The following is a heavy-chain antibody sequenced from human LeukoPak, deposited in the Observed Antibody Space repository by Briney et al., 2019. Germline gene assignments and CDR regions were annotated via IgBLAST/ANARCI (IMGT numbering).Heavy chain of an antibody. CDR1: GFTVSNNY. J-gene: IGHJ4*02. CDR3: AYSSCDY. Sequence: QTGGSLRLSCAASGFTVSNNYMTWVRQAPGKGLEWVALIYSVGTTFYADSVKGRFTVSRDHSKNTLYLQMNSLRAEDTAVYCAAYSSCDYWGQGALVTVSS. V-gene: IGHV3-53*01. D-gene: IGHD6-6*01. CDR2: IYSVGTT.